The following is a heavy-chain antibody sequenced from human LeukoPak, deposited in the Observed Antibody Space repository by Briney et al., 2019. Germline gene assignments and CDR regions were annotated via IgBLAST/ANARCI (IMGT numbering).Heavy chain of an antibody. V-gene: IGHV1-69-2*01. J-gene: IGHJ4*02. CDR2: VDPEDGEV. CDR1: GYTFTDYY. CDR3: ATLTTMTPNMGY. D-gene: IGHD4-17*01. Sequence: ASVKISCEVSGYTFTDYYMHWVQQAPGKGLEWMGLVDPEDGEVTYAERFQGRVTITADTSTDTAYMELSSLRSEDTAVYYCATLTTMTPNMGYWGQGTLVTVSS.